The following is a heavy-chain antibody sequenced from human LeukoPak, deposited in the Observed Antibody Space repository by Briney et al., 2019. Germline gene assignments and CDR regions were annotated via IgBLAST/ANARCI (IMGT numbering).Heavy chain of an antibody. D-gene: IGHD2-2*01. Sequence: GGSLRLSCAVSGLTFYTYAMSWVRQAPGKGLEWVSAISGRDGRTYYTDSVKGRFTISRDNSKNTLYLQMNSLRAEDTAVYYCAKEGNIVVVPADNWFDPWGQGTLVTVSS. J-gene: IGHJ5*02. CDR3: AKEGNIVVVPADNWFDP. CDR1: GLTFYTYA. CDR2: ISGRDGRT. V-gene: IGHV3-23*01.